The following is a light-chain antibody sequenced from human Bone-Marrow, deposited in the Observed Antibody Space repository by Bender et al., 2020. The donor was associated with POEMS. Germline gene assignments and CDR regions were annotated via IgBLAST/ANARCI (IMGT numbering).Light chain of an antibody. CDR2: DVS. CDR1: SSDVGGYHY. Sequence: QSALTQPASVSGSPGQSITISCTGTSSDVGGYHYVSWYQQLPGKAPKLMIYDVSNRPSVVSNRFSGSKSGNTDSLTIYGHKAEDEAEYYCSSYSSSSTSVFGGGTKLTVL. CDR3: SSYSSSSTSV. J-gene: IGLJ2*01. V-gene: IGLV2-14*03.